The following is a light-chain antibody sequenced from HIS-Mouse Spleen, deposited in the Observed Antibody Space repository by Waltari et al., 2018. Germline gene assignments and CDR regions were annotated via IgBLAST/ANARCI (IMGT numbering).Light chain of an antibody. J-gene: IGLJ2*01. Sequence: QSALTQPASVSGSPGQSITISCTGTSSEVGSYNLVSWYQQHPGKAPKLMIYEGSKRPSGVSNRFSGSKSGNTASLTISGLQAEDEADYYCSSYTSSSTLVVFGGGTKLTVL. V-gene: IGLV2-14*02. CDR2: EGS. CDR3: SSYTSSSTLVV. CDR1: SSEVGSYNL.